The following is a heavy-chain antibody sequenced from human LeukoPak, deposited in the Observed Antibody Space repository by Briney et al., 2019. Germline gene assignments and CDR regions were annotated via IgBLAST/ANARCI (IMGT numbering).Heavy chain of an antibody. CDR2: INHSGST. J-gene: IGHJ4*02. CDR3: ARQGSSSLMFDY. Sequence: PSETLSLTCAVYGGSFSGYYWSWIRQPPGKGLEWVGEINHSGSTNYNPSLKSRVTISVDTPKIQFYLKLSSVTAADTAEYYCARQGSSSLMFDYWGQGTLVTVSS. D-gene: IGHD6-6*01. CDR1: GGSFSGYY. V-gene: IGHV4-34*01.